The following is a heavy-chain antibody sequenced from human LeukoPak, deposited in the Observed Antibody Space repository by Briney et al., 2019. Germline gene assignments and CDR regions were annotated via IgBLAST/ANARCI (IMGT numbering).Heavy chain of an antibody. D-gene: IGHD1-14*01. V-gene: IGHV3-7*01. CDR1: GFTSSTAW. Sequence: GGSLTLSCEVSGFTSSTAWLTWVRQAPGKGLEWVGNIKQDGSDKNYMDSVKGRFTISRDNTKNSVYLQMSSLRAEDTAVYYCAREVWGPEYWGQGTLVTVSS. CDR3: AREVWGPEY. J-gene: IGHJ4*02. CDR2: IKQDGSDK.